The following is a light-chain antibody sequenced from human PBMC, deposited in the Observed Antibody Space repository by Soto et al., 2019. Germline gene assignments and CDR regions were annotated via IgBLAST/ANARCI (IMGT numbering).Light chain of an antibody. J-gene: IGKJ1*01. V-gene: IGKV3-20*01. CDR2: RAF. Sequence: EIVLTQSPGTLSLSPGERGTLSCRASQSVSSNYLAWYQQKPGQAPRLLINRAFSRATGLPDRFSGSGSGTDFTLTISRLEPEDFAVYYCQYYGSSPWTFGQGTKVEIK. CDR3: QYYGSSPWT. CDR1: QSVSSNY.